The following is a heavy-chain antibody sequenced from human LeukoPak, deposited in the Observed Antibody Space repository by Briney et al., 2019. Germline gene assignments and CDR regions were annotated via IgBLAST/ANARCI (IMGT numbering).Heavy chain of an antibody. V-gene: IGHV3-48*04. CDR3: ARGGLGSWTFDS. D-gene: IGHD3-10*01. CDR2: ISSSGTTI. Sequence: GGSLRLSCAASGFTFNSYSMNWVRQAPGKGLEWVSYISSSGTTIYYADSVKGRFTISRDNAKYSLHLQMDSLRADDTAVYSCARGGLGSWTFDSWGQGTLVTVSS. J-gene: IGHJ4*02. CDR1: GFTFNSYS.